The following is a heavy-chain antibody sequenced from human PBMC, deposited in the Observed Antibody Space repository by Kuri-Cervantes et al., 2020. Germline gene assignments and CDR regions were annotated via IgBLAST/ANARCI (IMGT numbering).Heavy chain of an antibody. Sequence: GGSLRLSCAASGFTFSSYWMHWVRQAPGKGLVWVSRINSDGSSTSYADSVKGRFTISRDNAKNSLYLQMNSLRAEDTAVYYCARVGSDFWSISDYWGQGTLVTVSS. D-gene: IGHD3-3*01. CDR1: GFTFSSYW. CDR3: ARVGSDFWSISDY. J-gene: IGHJ4*02. CDR2: INSDGSST. V-gene: IGHV3-74*01.